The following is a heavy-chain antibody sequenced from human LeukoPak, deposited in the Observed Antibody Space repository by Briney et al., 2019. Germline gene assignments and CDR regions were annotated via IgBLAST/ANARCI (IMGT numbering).Heavy chain of an antibody. V-gene: IGHV4-31*03. J-gene: IGHJ2*01. Sequence: SETLSLTCTVSGGSISSGGYYWSWIRQHPGKGLEWIGYIYYSGSTYYNPSLKSRVTISVDTSKNQFSLKLSSVTAADTAVYYCARSAMWYFDLWGRGTPVTVSS. CDR3: ARSAMWYFDL. CDR1: GGSISSGGYY. CDR2: IYYSGST.